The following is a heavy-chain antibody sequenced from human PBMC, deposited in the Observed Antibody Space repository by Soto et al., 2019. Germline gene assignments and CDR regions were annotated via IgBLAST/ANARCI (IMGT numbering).Heavy chain of an antibody. J-gene: IGHJ4*02. CDR1: GYTFTGYY. Sequence: ASVKVSCKASGYTFTGYYMHWVRQAPGQGLEWMGWINPNSGGTNYAQKFQGWVTMTRDTSISTAYMELSRLRSDDTAVYYCARGRSSSWYDPYDYWGQGTLVTVS. D-gene: IGHD6-13*01. V-gene: IGHV1-2*04. CDR2: INPNSGGT. CDR3: ARGRSSSWYDPYDY.